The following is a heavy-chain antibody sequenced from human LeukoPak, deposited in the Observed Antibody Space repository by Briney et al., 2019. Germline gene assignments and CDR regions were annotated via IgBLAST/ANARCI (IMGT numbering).Heavy chain of an antibody. D-gene: IGHD3-9*01. V-gene: IGHV4-30-4*01. CDR3: ARAYFDWLLYPNWFDP. CDR2: IYYSGST. Sequence: SETLSLTCTVSCGSISSGDYYWSWIRQPPGKGLEWIGYIYYSGSTYYNPSLKSRVTISVDTSKNQFSLKLSSVTAADTAVYYCARAYFDWLLYPNWFDPWGQGTLATVSS. CDR1: CGSISSGDYY. J-gene: IGHJ5*02.